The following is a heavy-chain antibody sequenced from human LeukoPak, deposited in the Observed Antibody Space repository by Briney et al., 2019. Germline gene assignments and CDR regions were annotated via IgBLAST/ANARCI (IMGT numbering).Heavy chain of an antibody. V-gene: IGHV3-53*01. CDR3: ARRGDGGRSFDY. J-gene: IGHJ4*02. CDR1: GFTVSSSY. D-gene: IGHD4-23*01. CDR2: IYGGGST. Sequence: PGGSLRLSYAASGFTVSSSYMNWVRQAPGKGLEWVSLIYGGGSTYYADSVKGRFTISRDNSKNTLYLQMNSLRAEDTAVYYCARRGDGGRSFDYWGQGTLVTVSS.